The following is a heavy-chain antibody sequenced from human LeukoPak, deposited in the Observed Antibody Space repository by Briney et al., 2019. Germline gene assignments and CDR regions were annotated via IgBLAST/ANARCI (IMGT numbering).Heavy chain of an antibody. CDR3: ARDWGIYYYYGMDV. D-gene: IGHD7-27*01. J-gene: IGHJ6*02. Sequence: PSETLSLTCAVYGGSFSGYYWSWIRQPPGKGLEWIGEINHSGSTNYNPSLKSRVTISVDTSKNQFSLKLSSVTAADTAVYYCARDWGIYYYYGMDVWGQGTTVTVSS. V-gene: IGHV4-34*01. CDR2: INHSGST. CDR1: GGSFSGYY.